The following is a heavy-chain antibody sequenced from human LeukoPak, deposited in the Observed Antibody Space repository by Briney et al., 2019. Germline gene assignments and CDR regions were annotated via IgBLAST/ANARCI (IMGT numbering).Heavy chain of an antibody. V-gene: IGHV4-59*01. Sequence: SETLSLTCTVSGRSISSYYWSWIRQPPGKGREWSGDIYYSGSTNYNPSLKSRVTISEDTSKNQFSLKLGSVTAADTAVYYCARGGFGRITMIVVAVDAFDIWGQGTMVTVSS. CDR2: IYYSGST. CDR3: ARGGFGRITMIVVAVDAFDI. J-gene: IGHJ3*02. CDR1: GRSISSYY. D-gene: IGHD3-22*01.